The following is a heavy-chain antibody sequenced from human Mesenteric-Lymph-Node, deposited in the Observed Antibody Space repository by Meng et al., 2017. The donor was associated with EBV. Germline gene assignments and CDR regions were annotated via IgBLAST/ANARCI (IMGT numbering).Heavy chain of an antibody. CDR2: VYHSDST. Sequence: QVQLHESGPGLVKPSGXXSXTCSVSGASITNSNWWSWVRQPPGKGLEWIGEVYHSDSTNYSPSLESRVTTSVDTPKNQFFLKLNSVTAADTAVYYCAAGGVRGEFDYWGQGTLVTVSS. CDR1: GASITNSNW. D-gene: IGHD3-10*01. CDR3: AAGGVRGEFDY. J-gene: IGHJ4*02. V-gene: IGHV4-4*02.